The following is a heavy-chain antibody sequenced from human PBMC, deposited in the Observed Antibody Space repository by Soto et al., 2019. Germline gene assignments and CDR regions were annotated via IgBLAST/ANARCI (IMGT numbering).Heavy chain of an antibody. CDR1: GGSISSSSYS. Sequence: QLQLQESGPRLVKPSETLSLTCSVSGGSISSSSYSWGWIRQPPGKGLEWIGAIYYSGSRHYNPSLEGRVAISADTPNNQLSLRLSSVTAADTAVYYCGRQPGHCGSTTCFGYYSVDVWGQGTTVTVS. V-gene: IGHV4-39*01. D-gene: IGHD2-2*01. J-gene: IGHJ6*02. CDR3: GRQPGHCGSTTCFGYYSVDV. CDR2: IYYSGSR.